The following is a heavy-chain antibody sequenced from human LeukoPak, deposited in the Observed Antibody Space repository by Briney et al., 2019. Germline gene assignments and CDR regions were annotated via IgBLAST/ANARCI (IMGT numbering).Heavy chain of an antibody. D-gene: IGHD6-6*01. Sequence: ASVKVSCKAAGYTFTNYGINWVRQAPGQGLEWMGWISAYNGNTNYAQKLQGRVTMTTDTSTSTAYMELRSLRSDDTAVYYCARVAARPLLLYDCWGQGTLVTVSS. CDR2: ISAYNGNT. CDR3: ARVAARPLLLYDC. V-gene: IGHV1-18*01. J-gene: IGHJ4*02. CDR1: GYTFTNYG.